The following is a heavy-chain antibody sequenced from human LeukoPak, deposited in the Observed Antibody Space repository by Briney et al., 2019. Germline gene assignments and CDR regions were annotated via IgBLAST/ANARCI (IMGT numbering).Heavy chain of an antibody. D-gene: IGHD6-6*01. Sequence: SVKVSRKASGGTFSSYTISWVRQAPGQGLEWMGRIIPILGIANYAQKFQGRVTITADKSTSTAYMELSSLRSEDTAVYYCARDSAARRWFDPWGQGTLVTVSS. J-gene: IGHJ5*02. CDR2: IIPILGIA. V-gene: IGHV1-69*04. CDR1: GGTFSSYT. CDR3: ARDSAARRWFDP.